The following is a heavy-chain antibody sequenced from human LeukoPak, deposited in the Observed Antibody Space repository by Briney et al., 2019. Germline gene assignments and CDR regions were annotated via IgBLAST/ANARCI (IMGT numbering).Heavy chain of an antibody. Sequence: SETPSLTCAVSGYSISSGYYWGWIRQPPGKGLEWIGSIYHSGSTYYNPSLKSRVTISVDTSKNQFSLKLSSVTAADTAVYYCARHAYYYDSSGYPDAFDIWGQGTMVTVSS. V-gene: IGHV4-38-2*01. CDR3: ARHAYYYDSSGYPDAFDI. D-gene: IGHD3-22*01. CDR2: IYHSGST. CDR1: GYSISSGYY. J-gene: IGHJ3*02.